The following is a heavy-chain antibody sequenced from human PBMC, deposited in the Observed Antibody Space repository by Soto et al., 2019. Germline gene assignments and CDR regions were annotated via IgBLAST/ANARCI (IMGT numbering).Heavy chain of an antibody. J-gene: IGHJ5*02. D-gene: IGHD2-21*01. Sequence: EVQLVESGGGLVKPGGSLRLSCAASGVTFSSYSVNWVRQAPGKGLEWVSSISSSSSYIYYADSVKGRFTISRDNAKNSLYLQMNSLRAEDTAVYYCARDVVSAERRGNWFDPWGQGTLVTVSS. V-gene: IGHV3-21*01. CDR2: ISSSSSYI. CDR1: GVTFSSYS. CDR3: ARDVVSAERRGNWFDP.